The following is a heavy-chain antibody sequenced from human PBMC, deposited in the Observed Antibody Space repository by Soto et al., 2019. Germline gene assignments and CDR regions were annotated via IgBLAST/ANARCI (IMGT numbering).Heavy chain of an antibody. CDR2: MYHSGST. CDR1: GGSISSGGYS. J-gene: IGHJ4*02. CDR3: ERDKITGLFDY. D-gene: IGHD2-8*02. Sequence: PSETLSLTCAVSGGSISSGGYSWSWIRQPPGKGLEWIGYMYHSGSTNYNPSLKSRVTISVDTSKNQFSLKLTSVTAADTAVYYCERDKITGLFDYWGQGTLVTVSS. V-gene: IGHV4-30-2*01.